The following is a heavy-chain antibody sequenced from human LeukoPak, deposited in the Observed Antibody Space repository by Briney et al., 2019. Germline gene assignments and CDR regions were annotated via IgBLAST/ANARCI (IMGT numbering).Heavy chain of an antibody. D-gene: IGHD1-7*01. Sequence: GASVKVSCKVSGYTLTELSMHWVRQAPGKGLEWMGGFDPEDGETIYAQKFQGRVTMTEDTSTDTAYMELSSLRSEDTAVYYCATPAGTRDAFDIWGQGTMVTVSS. CDR3: ATPAGTRDAFDI. CDR2: FDPEDGET. V-gene: IGHV1-24*01. J-gene: IGHJ3*02. CDR1: GYTLTELS.